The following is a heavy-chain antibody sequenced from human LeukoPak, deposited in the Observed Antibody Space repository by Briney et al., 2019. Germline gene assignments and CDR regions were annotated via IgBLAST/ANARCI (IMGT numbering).Heavy chain of an antibody. J-gene: IGHJ4*02. CDR3: ARDEDAF. V-gene: IGHV3-74*01. Sequence: PGGSLRLSCAASGFPLSSYWMHWVRQSPGKGLVWVSLINSDGTTTTYADSVKGRFTISRDNVKNSLFLQLNSLRDEDTAVYYCARDEDAFGGQGTLVTVSS. CDR1: GFPLSSYW. CDR2: INSDGTTT.